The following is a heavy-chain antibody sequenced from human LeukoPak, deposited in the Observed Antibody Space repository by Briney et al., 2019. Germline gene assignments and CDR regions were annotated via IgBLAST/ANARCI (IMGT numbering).Heavy chain of an antibody. CDR1: GFSVGTKY. D-gene: IGHD3-10*01. V-gene: IGHV3-53*01. CDR3: ARVGDHYHWYFYL. Sequence: GGSLTLSCEASGFSVGTKYMNWVRQAPGKGLEWLSILYSGADTYYADSVKGRFTISRDSSKNTLFLHMNGLRTDDTAIYYCARVGDHYHWYFYLGGRGTRVSVSS. J-gene: IGHJ2*01. CDR2: LYSGADT.